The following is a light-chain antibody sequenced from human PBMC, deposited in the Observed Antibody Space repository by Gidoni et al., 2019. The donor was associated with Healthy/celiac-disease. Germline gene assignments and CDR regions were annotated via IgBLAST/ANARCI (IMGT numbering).Light chain of an antibody. CDR2: AAS. V-gene: IGKV1-39*01. CDR1: QSISSY. J-gene: IGKJ2*01. Sequence: DIQMTQSPSSLSASVGDRVTITCRASQSISSYLNWYQQKPGKAPKLLIYAASSLQSGVPSRFSGSGSETDFTLTISSLQPEDFATYYCQQSYSTPHTFXQXTKLEIK. CDR3: QQSYSTPHT.